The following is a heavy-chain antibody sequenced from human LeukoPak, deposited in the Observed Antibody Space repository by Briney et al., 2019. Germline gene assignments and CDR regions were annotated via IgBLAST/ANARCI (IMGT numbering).Heavy chain of an antibody. CDR1: GFTFSSYA. Sequence: GGSLRLSCAASGFTFSSYAMHWVRQAPGKGLEYVSAISSNGGSTYYANSVKGRFTISRDNSKNTLYLQMGSLRAEDMAVYYCARGPYYDFWSGYPPGAFDIWGQGTMVTVSS. V-gene: IGHV3-64*01. CDR2: ISSNGGST. D-gene: IGHD3-3*01. CDR3: ARGPYYDFWSGYPPGAFDI. J-gene: IGHJ3*02.